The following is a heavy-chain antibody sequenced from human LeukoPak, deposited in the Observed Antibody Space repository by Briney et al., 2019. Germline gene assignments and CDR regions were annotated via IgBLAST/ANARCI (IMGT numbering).Heavy chain of an antibody. D-gene: IGHD3-22*01. Sequence: GASVKVSCKASGYTFTSYGISWGRQAPGHGLEWMGWFIAYNGNTNYAQKLQGRVTMTTDTSTSTAYMELRSLRSDDTAVYYCARDAAGYYDSSGYYGYFDLWGRGTLVTVSS. V-gene: IGHV1-18*01. J-gene: IGHJ2*01. CDR1: GYTFTSYG. CDR3: ARDAAGYYDSSGYYGYFDL. CDR2: FIAYNGNT.